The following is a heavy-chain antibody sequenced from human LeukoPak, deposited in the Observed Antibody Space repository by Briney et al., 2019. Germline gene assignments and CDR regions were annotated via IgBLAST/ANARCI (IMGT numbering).Heavy chain of an antibody. D-gene: IGHD4-17*01. CDR3: ARGGYGDLDY. CDR2: ISDDGSNE. J-gene: IGHJ4*02. Sequence: PGGSLRLSCAASGFTFSSYGMHWVRQAPGKGLEWVAVISDDGSNEYYADSVKGRFTISRDNAKNSLYLQMNSLRAEDTAVYYCARGGYGDLDYWGQGTLVTVSS. V-gene: IGHV3-30*03. CDR1: GFTFSSYG.